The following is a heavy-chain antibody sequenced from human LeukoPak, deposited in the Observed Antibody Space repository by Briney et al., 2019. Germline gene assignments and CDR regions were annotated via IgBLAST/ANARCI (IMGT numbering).Heavy chain of an antibody. CDR3: ARGRFLEWLPPYFDY. D-gene: IGHD3-3*01. CDR1: GGSISSSGYY. Sequence: SETLSLTCTVSGGSISSSGYYWGWIRQPPGKGLEWIGSIYYSGYTYYNPSLKSRVTISVDTSKNQFSLKLSSVTAADTAVYYCARGRFLEWLPPYFDYWGQGTLVTVSS. CDR2: IYYSGYT. V-gene: IGHV4-39*07. J-gene: IGHJ4*02.